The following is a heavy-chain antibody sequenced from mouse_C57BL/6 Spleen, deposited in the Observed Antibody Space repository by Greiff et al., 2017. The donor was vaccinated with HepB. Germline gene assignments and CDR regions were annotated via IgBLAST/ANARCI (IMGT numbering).Heavy chain of an antibody. D-gene: IGHD2-4*01. CDR1: GFTFSDYY. CDR3: ARGAIYYDYYYAMDY. J-gene: IGHJ4*01. V-gene: IGHV5-16*01. Sequence: EVHLVESEGGLVQPGSSMKLSCTASGFTFSDYYMAWVRQVPEKGLEWVANINYDGSSTYYLDSLKSRFIISRDNAKNILYLQMSSLKSEDTATYYCARGAIYYDYYYAMDYWGQGTSVTVSS. CDR2: INYDGSST.